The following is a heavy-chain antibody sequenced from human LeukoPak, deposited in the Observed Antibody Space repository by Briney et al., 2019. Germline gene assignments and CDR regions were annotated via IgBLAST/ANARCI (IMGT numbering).Heavy chain of an antibody. CDR1: GFSFTSYW. CDR2: IDPSDSST. CDR3: ARQRGVGALDM. Sequence: GESLKISCKGSGFSFTSYWISWVRQMAGKGLEWMGRIDPSDSSTNYSPSVQGHVTISADKSIITASLQWSSLKASDTAMYYCARQRGVGALDMWGQGTMVTVSS. V-gene: IGHV5-10-1*01. J-gene: IGHJ3*02.